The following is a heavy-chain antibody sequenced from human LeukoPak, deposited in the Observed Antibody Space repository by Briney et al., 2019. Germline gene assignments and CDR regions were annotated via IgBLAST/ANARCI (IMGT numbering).Heavy chain of an antibody. CDR3: ARAQYGDYAFDF. D-gene: IGHD4-17*01. V-gene: IGHV4-4*02. Sequence: SETLSLTCAVSGGSVSHSNWWTWVRQSPGKGLEWIGEVHPSEGTNYNPSLKSRVTISLDKSKNQFSLKLSSVTAADTAVYFCARAQYGDYAFDFWGQGTLVTVSS. CDR2: VHPSEGT. CDR1: GGSVSHSNW. J-gene: IGHJ4*02.